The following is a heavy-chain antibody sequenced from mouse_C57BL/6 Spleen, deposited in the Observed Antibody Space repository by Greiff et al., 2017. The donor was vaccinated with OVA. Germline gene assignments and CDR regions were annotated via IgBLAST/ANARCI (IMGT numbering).Heavy chain of an antibody. D-gene: IGHD3-1*01. CDR1: GFTFSNYW. CDR2: IRLKSDNYAT. J-gene: IGHJ3*01. V-gene: IGHV6-3*01. CDR3: TGTAGTLEGAWFAY. Sequence: DVQLVESGGGLVQPGGSMKLSCVASGFTFSNYWMNWVRQSPEKGLEWVAQIRLKSDNYATHYAESVKGRFTISRDDSKSSVYLQMNNLRAEDTGIYYCTGTAGTLEGAWFAYWGQGTLVTVSA.